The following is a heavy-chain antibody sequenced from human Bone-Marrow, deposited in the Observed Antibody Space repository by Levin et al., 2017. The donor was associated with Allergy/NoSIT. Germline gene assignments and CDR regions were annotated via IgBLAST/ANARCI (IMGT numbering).Heavy chain of an antibody. D-gene: IGHD3-10*01. CDR3: ARALNEDWEIINHPPPFDY. J-gene: IGHJ4*02. V-gene: IGHV4-39*07. Sequence: SETLSLTCTVSGHAISSSASYWGWIRQPPGKGLEWIATIYYSGVTFYNPSLKSRVSISMDTSKNQFSLSLTSVTAADTAVYYCARALNEDWEIINHPPPFDYWGQGTRVIVSS. CDR1: GHAISSSASY. CDR2: IYYSGVT.